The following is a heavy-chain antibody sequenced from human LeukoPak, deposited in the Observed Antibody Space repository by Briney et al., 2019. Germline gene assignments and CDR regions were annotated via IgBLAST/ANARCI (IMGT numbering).Heavy chain of an antibody. CDR1: GGSISSSSYY. CDR2: IYYSGST. Sequence: SETLSLTSTVSGGSISSSSYYWGWIRQPPGKGLEWIGSIYYSGSTYYNPSLKSRVTISVDTSKNQFSLKLSSVTAADTAVYYCARQEKPSRYSSSRYWDYWGQGTLVTVSS. J-gene: IGHJ4*02. D-gene: IGHD6-13*01. V-gene: IGHV4-39*01. CDR3: ARQEKPSRYSSSRYWDY.